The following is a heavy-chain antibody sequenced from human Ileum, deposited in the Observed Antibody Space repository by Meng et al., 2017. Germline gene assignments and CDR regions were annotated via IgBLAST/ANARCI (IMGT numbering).Heavy chain of an antibody. D-gene: IGHD2-21*01. CDR1: ADSISSRDW. CDR3: VRNEGYSLGD. Sequence: QVQLPESGPGRVKPSGPLSLTCAVLADSISSRDWWSWVRQPPGKGLEWIGEISQESGRTNYNPSLKSRVTTSLDKSKNQFSLNLNSVTAADTAVYYCVRNEGYSLGDWGQGTLVTVSS. V-gene: IGHV4-4*02. CDR2: ISQESGRT. J-gene: IGHJ4*02.